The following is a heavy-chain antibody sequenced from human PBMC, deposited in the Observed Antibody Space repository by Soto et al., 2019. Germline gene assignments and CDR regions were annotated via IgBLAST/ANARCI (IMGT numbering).Heavy chain of an antibody. D-gene: IGHD2-2*01. J-gene: IGHJ6*02. CDR1: GYTFTSYG. CDR2: ISAYNGNT. Sequence: QVQLVQSGAEVKKPGASVKVSCKASGYTFTSYGISWVRQAPGQGLAWMGWISAYNGNTNYAQKLQGRVTMTTDTSTSTAYMELRSLRSDDTAVYYCARDTVVPAASPYYYYYYGMDVWGQGTTVTVSS. CDR3: ARDTVVPAASPYYYYYYGMDV. V-gene: IGHV1-18*01.